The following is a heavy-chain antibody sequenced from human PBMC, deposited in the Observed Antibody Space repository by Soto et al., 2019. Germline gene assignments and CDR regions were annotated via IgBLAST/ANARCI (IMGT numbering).Heavy chain of an antibody. CDR2: INDSGNI. Sequence: QVQLQQWGAGLLKPSETLSLTCAVYGGSFSGYQWSWIRQTPGKGLEWIGEINDSGNINYNPSLKSRVPRFLDEANKQSALKLSSVTDADSAVYYCARGLRLWFGELSRRGGYYYDMDVWGKGTTVTVYS. V-gene: IGHV4-34*01. J-gene: IGHJ6*03. CDR3: ARGLRLWFGELSRRGGYYYDMDV. CDR1: GGSFSGYQ. D-gene: IGHD3-10*01.